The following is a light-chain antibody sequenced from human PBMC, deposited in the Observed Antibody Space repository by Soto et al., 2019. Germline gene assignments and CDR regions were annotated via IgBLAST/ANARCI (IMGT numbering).Light chain of an antibody. V-gene: IGKV3-20*01. CDR3: QQYDRSPRT. Sequence: EVVLTQSPGTLSLSPGERATLPRRASQSISSSYLAWYQQKPGQAPRLLIYGPSSRATGIPDRFSGSGSGTDFTLTINRLEPEDFAVYYCQQYDRSPRTFGQGTKVDIK. CDR2: GPS. J-gene: IGKJ1*01. CDR1: QSISSSY.